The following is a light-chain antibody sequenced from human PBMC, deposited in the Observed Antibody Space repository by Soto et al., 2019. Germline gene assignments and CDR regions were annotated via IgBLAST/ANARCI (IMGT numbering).Light chain of an antibody. V-gene: IGKV3-11*01. J-gene: IGKJ1*01. Sequence: ETVLTQSPDTLSLSPGERATLSCRASQSINTYLAWYQQKPGQGPRLLIYDATYRATGIPARFSGSGSGTDFTLTISSLEPEDFAVYYCQQHSNWPRTFGQGTKVDIK. CDR2: DAT. CDR3: QQHSNWPRT. CDR1: QSINTY.